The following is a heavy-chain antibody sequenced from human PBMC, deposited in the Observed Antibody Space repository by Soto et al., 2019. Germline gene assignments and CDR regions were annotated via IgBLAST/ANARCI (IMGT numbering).Heavy chain of an antibody. V-gene: IGHV1-18*01. J-gene: IGHJ4*02. CDR1: GYTFTSYG. D-gene: IGHD4-4*01. CDR3: ARATTWGGYSMGRADY. Sequence: QVQLVQSGAEVKKPGASVKVSCKASGYTFTSYGISWVRQAPGQGLEWMGWISAYNGNTNYAQKPQGRATRAXXTXTXXAYKEMRSLRSDDTAGYCCARATTWGGYSMGRADYWGQGTLVTVSS. CDR2: ISAYNGNT.